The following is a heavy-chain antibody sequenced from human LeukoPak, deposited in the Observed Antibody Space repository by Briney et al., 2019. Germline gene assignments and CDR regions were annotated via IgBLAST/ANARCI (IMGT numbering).Heavy chain of an antibody. V-gene: IGHV3-33*01. CDR1: GFTFSGFG. Sequence: GESLKISCAASGFTFSGFGMHWVRQAPGKGLEWVSIIWYDGSHKYYSDSVKGRFTISRDNSKNTLYLQMNTLRAEDTAVYYCARDTSAYCTNGVCYLDAFDIWGQGTMVTVSS. CDR3: ARDTSAYCTNGVCYLDAFDI. CDR2: IWYDGSHK. J-gene: IGHJ3*02. D-gene: IGHD2-8*01.